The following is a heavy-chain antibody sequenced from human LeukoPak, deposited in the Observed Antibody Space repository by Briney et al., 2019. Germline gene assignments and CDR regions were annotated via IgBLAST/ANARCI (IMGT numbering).Heavy chain of an antibody. Sequence: PSETLSLTCAVYGGSFSGYYWSWIRQPPGKGLEWIGEINHSGSTNYNPSLKSRVTMSVDTSKNQFSLKLSSVTAADTAVYYCARDTYGSGYFDLWGRGTLVTVSS. J-gene: IGHJ2*01. CDR2: INHSGST. CDR1: GGSFSGYY. V-gene: IGHV4-34*01. D-gene: IGHD3-10*01. CDR3: ARDTYGSGYFDL.